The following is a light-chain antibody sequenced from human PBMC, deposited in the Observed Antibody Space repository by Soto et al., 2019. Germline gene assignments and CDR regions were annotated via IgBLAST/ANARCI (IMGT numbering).Light chain of an antibody. Sequence: AIQMTQSPSSLSASVGARVTITCRASRGVGNDLGWYQQKPGKAPKLLIYHASTLQSGVPSRFSGSGSGTDFTLTISSLQAEDFATYDCLQYYDNPLTCGGGTKVVIK. J-gene: IGKJ4*01. CDR3: LQYYDNPLT. CDR1: RGVGND. CDR2: HAS. V-gene: IGKV1-6*01.